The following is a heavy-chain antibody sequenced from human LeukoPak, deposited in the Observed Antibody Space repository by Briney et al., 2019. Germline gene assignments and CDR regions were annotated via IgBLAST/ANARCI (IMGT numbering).Heavy chain of an antibody. CDR2: INPTTGGT. CDR1: GYTFTSYG. V-gene: IGHV1-2*02. CDR3: YCWNYREGLPFDI. D-gene: IGHD1-7*01. J-gene: IGHJ3*02. Sequence: GASVKVSCKASGYTFTSYGISWVRQAPGQGLEWMGWINPTTGGTYYAEKFQGRVTMTRDTSISTAYMELTSLKSDDTAVYYCYCWNYREGLPFDIWGQGTKVTVSS.